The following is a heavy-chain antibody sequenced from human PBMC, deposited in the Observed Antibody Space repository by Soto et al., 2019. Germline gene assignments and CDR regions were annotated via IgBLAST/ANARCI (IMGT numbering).Heavy chain of an antibody. V-gene: IGHV3-11*06. Sequence: PGGSLRLACAACGCTVSDYDMSWVRQGPGKGLEWVAYISSSSSYTNYADSVKGRFTISRDNAKNSLYLQMKRLRAEDTAVYYCSRESGPPGQHYYYRPDVCPQGNTV. CDR1: GCTVSDYD. J-gene: IGHJ6*02. CDR3: SRESGPPGQHYYYRPDV. CDR2: ISSSSSYT. D-gene: IGHD7-27*01.